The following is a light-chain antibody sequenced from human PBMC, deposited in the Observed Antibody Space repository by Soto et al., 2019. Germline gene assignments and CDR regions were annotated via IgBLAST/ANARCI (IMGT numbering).Light chain of an antibody. V-gene: IGLV2-8*01. CDR1: SSDVGGYNY. Sequence: QSVLTQPPSASGSPGPSVTISCTGTSSDVGGYNYVSWYQQHPGKAPKLMIYEVSKRPSGVPDRFSGSKSGNTASLTVSGLQAEDEADYYCNSYERRTPNYGCGTGTKVTGL. CDR2: EVS. CDR3: NSYERRTPNYG. J-gene: IGLJ1*01.